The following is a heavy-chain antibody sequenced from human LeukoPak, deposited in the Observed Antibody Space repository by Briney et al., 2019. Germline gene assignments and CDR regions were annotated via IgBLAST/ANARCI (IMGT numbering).Heavy chain of an antibody. J-gene: IGHJ6*03. CDR3: ARDARGDGYEFACYAYYYYMDV. D-gene: IGHD5-24*01. CDR2: ISNNGGST. Sequence: GGSLRLSCAASGFTFSSYAMHWVRQAPGKGLEYVSAISNNGGSTYYANSVKGRFTISRDNSKNTLYLQMGSLRAEDVAVYYCARDARGDGYEFACYAYYYYMDVWGKGTTVTVSS. CDR1: GFTFSSYA. V-gene: IGHV3-64*01.